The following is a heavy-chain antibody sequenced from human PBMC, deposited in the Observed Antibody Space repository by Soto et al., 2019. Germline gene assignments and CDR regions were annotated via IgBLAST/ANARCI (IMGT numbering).Heavy chain of an antibody. V-gene: IGHV3-30*18. J-gene: IGHJ4*02. D-gene: IGHD3-22*01. Sequence: GGSLRLSCAASGFTFSSYGMHWVRRAPGKGLEWVAVISYDGSNKYYADSVKGRFTISRDNSKNTLYLQMNSLRSEDTAVYYCAKDRDSSGYAVYWGQGTLVTVSS. CDR1: GFTFSSYG. CDR3: AKDRDSSGYAVY. CDR2: ISYDGSNK.